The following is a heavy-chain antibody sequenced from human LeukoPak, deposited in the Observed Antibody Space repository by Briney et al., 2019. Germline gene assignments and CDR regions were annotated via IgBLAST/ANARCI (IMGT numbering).Heavy chain of an antibody. CDR1: GFAVSSNY. CDR3: ARVSSSGGSCYWFDP. V-gene: IGHV3-66*01. Sequence: GGSLRLSCAASGFAVSSNYMSWVRQAPGKGLEWVSVIYSGGSTYYADSVKGRFTISRDNSKNALYLQMNSLRAEDTAVYYCARVSSSGGSCYWFDPWGQGTLVTVSS. J-gene: IGHJ5*02. CDR2: IYSGGST. D-gene: IGHD2-15*01.